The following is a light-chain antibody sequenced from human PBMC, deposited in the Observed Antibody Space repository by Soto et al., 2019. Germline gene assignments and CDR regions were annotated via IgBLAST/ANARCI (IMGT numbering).Light chain of an antibody. J-gene: IGLJ3*02. Sequence: QSVLTQPASVSGSPGQSITISCTGSSSDVATYNYVSWYQHHPGKAPKLMIYEVTNRPSGVSDLFSGSKSGNTASLTISGLQAADDAYYYCTSYTTRSTLVFGGGTKLTVL. CDR3: TSYTTRSTLV. CDR2: EVT. CDR1: SSDVATYNY. V-gene: IGLV2-14*01.